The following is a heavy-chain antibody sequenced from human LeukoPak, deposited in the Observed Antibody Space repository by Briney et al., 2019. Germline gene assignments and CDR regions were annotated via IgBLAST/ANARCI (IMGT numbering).Heavy chain of an antibody. D-gene: IGHD6-13*01. CDR2: ISAYNGNT. Sequence: ASVKVSCKASGYTFTSYGVSWVRQAPGQGLEWMGWISAYNGNTNYAQKLQGRVTMTTDTSTSTAYMELGSLRSDDTAVYYCAREIGYSSSWDFDYWGQGTLVTVSS. CDR1: GYTFTSYG. V-gene: IGHV1-18*01. J-gene: IGHJ4*02. CDR3: AREIGYSSSWDFDY.